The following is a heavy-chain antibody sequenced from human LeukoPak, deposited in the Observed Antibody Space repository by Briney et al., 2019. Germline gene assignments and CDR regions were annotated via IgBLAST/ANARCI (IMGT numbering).Heavy chain of an antibody. CDR2: IDPNSGAT. V-gene: IGHV1-2*02. CDR3: ARDNYGRLDY. Sequence: GASVKVSCKPCGYNFPYYIHWVRQAPGQGLEWMGWIDPNSGATISAHTFQGRLSMTKDTSFTTVYMELNTLKSDDTAVYYCARDNYGRLDYWGQGSLVIVSS. CDR1: GYNFPYY. J-gene: IGHJ4*02. D-gene: IGHD4-17*01.